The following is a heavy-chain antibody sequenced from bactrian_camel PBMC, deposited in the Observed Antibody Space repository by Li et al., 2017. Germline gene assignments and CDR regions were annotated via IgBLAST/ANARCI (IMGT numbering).Heavy chain of an antibody. D-gene: IGHD1*01. Sequence: DVQLVESGGGSVQAGGSLRLSCAASGYMHNIGCMAWFRQAPGNEREGVASIVRGTGRSTYADSVIGRFTISRDTAKNTLDLQMNSLKPEDTALYYCAACWRTRNGAYMPMYWGQGTQVTVS. J-gene: IGHJ4*01. CDR3: AACWRTRNGAYMPMY. CDR2: IVRGTGRS. CDR1: GYMHNIGC. V-gene: IGHV3S42*01.